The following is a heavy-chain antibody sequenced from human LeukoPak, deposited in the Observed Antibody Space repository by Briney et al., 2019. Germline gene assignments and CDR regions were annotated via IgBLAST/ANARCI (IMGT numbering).Heavy chain of an antibody. V-gene: IGHV3-23*01. D-gene: IGHD1-14*01. CDR1: GFTVSSNE. Sequence: GGSLRLSCAASGFTVSSNEMSWVRQAPGKGLEWVSAISGSGGSTYYADSVKGRFTISRDNSKNTLYLQMNSLRAEDTAVYYCAKEVTGLGLFDYWGQGTLVTVSS. CDR3: AKEVTGLGLFDY. J-gene: IGHJ4*02. CDR2: ISGSGGST.